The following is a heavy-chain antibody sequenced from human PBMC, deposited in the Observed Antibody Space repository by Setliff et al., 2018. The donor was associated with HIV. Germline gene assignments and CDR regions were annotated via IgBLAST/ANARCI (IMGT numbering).Heavy chain of an antibody. CDR2: IDDSGRIR. Sequence: PGGSLRLSCIASGFSFSDYYMAWIRQTPGKGLEWISYIDDSGRIRDYAGSVEGRFTISRDNTKNSLYLLMDSLTVEDTAIYFCARPKERIAHGLEHWGQGAQVTVSS. CDR3: ARPKERIAHGLEH. CDR1: GFSFSDYY. V-gene: IGHV3-11*01. D-gene: IGHD2-21*01. J-gene: IGHJ4*02.